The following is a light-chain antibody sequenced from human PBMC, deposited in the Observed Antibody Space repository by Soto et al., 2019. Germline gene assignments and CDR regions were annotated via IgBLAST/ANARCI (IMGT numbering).Light chain of an antibody. CDR2: AAS. J-gene: IGKJ2*01. Sequence: DIQMTQSPSTLSASVGDRVTITCRASQSISRWLGWYQQKPGTAPKLLIYAASTLESGVPSRFSGSRSGTEFTLTVSSPQPDDFATYYCQQYNDSFPYTFGQGTKVDIK. V-gene: IGKV1-5*03. CDR3: QQYNDSFPYT. CDR1: QSISRW.